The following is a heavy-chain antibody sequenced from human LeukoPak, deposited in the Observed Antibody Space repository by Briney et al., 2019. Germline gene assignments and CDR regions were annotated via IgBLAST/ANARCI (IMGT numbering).Heavy chain of an antibody. J-gene: IGHJ4*02. Sequence: PGGSLRLSCAASGFTVSSNYMSWVRQAPGKGLEWVSVIYSGGSTYYADSVKGRFTISRDNSKNTLYLQMNSLRAEDTAVYYCARDPGGYSSGWFDYWGQGTLVTVSS. CDR3: ARDPGGYSSGWFDY. D-gene: IGHD6-19*01. CDR2: IYSGGST. V-gene: IGHV3-53*01. CDR1: GFTVSSNY.